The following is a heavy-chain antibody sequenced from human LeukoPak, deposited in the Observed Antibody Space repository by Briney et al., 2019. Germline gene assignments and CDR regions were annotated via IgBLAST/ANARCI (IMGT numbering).Heavy chain of an antibody. D-gene: IGHD3-22*01. J-gene: IGHJ4*02. Sequence: SETLSLTCTVSGGSMSSYYWNWIRQPPGKGLEWIGYIYRGGSTNYNPSLKSRVTISVDTSKNQFSLKLTSVTAADTAVYYCARQYSSGYCYFDYWGQGTLVTVSS. CDR1: GGSMSSYY. CDR3: ARQYSSGYCYFDY. V-gene: IGHV4-59*08. CDR2: IYRGGST.